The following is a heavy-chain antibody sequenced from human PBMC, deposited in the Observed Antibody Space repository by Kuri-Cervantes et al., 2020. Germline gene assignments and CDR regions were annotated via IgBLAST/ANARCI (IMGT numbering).Heavy chain of an antibody. CDR3: VRGSSGWHLQRGGAFDI. CDR2: ILYDGSTK. CDR1: GFTFSSYG. D-gene: IGHD6-19*01. Sequence: GGSLRLSCAASGFTFSSYGMHWVRQAPGKGLEWVTFILYDGSTKYYADSVKGRFTISRDNSKNMLYLQMHSLRAEDTALYYCVRGSSGWHLQRGGAFDIWGQGTMVTVSS. V-gene: IGHV3-33*01. J-gene: IGHJ3*02.